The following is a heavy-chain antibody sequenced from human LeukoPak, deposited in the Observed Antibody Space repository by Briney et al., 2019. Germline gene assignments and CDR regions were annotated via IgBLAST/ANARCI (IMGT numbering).Heavy chain of an antibody. CDR2: ISAYNGNT. Sequence: GASVKVSCKASGYTFTTYGISWVRQAPGQGLEWIGWISAYNGNTNYAQKLQGGVTMTTDTSTSTAYMELRSLRSDDTAVYYCARDRGYCSGGSCYRNWFDPWGQGTLVTVSS. CDR3: ARDRGYCSGGSCYRNWFDP. J-gene: IGHJ5*02. D-gene: IGHD2-15*01. V-gene: IGHV1-18*01. CDR1: GYTFTTYG.